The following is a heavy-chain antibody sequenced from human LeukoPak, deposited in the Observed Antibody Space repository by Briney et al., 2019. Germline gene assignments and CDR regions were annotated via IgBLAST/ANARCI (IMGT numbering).Heavy chain of an antibody. D-gene: IGHD1-26*01. CDR3: AKANSGNYPNDYFDY. CDR2: IRYDGSNK. Sequence: GGSLRLSCAASGFTFSSYGMHWVCQAPGKGLEWVAFIRYDGSNKYYADSVKGRFTISRDNSKNTLYPQMNSLRAEDTAVYYCAKANSGNYPNDYFDYWGQGTLVTVSS. J-gene: IGHJ4*02. CDR1: GFTFSSYG. V-gene: IGHV3-30*02.